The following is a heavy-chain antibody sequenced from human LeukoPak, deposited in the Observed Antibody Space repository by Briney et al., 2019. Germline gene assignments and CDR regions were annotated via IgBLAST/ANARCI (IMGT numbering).Heavy chain of an antibody. J-gene: IGHJ4*02. D-gene: IGHD2-8*02. CDR3: ARSTGHYFDY. CDR2: INPNSGGT. Sequence: ASVKVSCRASGYTLTGYYMHWVRQAPGQGLEWMGRINPNSGGTNYAQKFQGRVTMTRDTSISTAYMDLSRLRSDDTAVYYCARSTGHYFDYWGQGILVTVSS. CDR1: GYTLTGYY. V-gene: IGHV1-2*06.